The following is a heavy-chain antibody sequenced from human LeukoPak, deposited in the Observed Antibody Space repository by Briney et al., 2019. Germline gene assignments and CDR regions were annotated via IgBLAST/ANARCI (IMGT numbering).Heavy chain of an antibody. CDR3: AREGTINYYFDY. D-gene: IGHD3-10*01. Sequence: SETLSLTCTVSGGSISSSSYYWGWIRQPPGKGLEWIGSIYYSGSTYYNPSLKSRVTISVDTSKNQFSLKLSSVTAADTAVYYCAREGTINYYFDYWGQGTLATVSS. J-gene: IGHJ4*02. CDR2: IYYSGST. V-gene: IGHV4-39*02. CDR1: GGSISSSSYY.